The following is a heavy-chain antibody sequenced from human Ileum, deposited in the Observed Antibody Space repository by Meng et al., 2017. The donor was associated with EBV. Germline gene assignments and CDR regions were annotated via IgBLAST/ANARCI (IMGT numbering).Heavy chain of an antibody. V-gene: IGHV4-61*08. D-gene: IGHD6-19*01. CDR3: AHRKRAVAANAGWFDP. J-gene: IGHJ5*02. CDR2: IYKTGNT. Sequence: QVQLQESGPGLVKPSETRSLTCNVSGDSVNSDDYYWSWVRQPPGKEPECIGHIYKTGNTYYNPSLKSRVTITKDTSKNQVVLTMTNMDPVDTATYYCAHRKRAVAANAGWFDPWGQGTLVTVSS. CDR1: GDSVNSDDYY.